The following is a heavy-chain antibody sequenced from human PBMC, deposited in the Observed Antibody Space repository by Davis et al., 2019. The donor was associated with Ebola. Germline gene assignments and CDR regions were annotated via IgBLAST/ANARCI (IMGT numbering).Heavy chain of an antibody. D-gene: IGHD3-22*01. CDR1: GGSISSYY. Sequence: MPSETLSLTCTVSGGSISSYYWSWIRQPPGKGLEWIGYIYYSGSTNYNPSLKSRVTISVDTSKNQFSLKLSSVTAADTAVYYCVRNMYYYDSSGYNHGGFDYWGQGTLVTVSS. CDR2: IYYSGST. CDR3: VRNMYYYDSSGYNHGGFDY. J-gene: IGHJ4*02. V-gene: IGHV4-59*01.